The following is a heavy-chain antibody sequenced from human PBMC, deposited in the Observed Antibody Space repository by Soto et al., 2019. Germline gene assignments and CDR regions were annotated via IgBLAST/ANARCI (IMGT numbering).Heavy chain of an antibody. J-gene: IGHJ4*02. Sequence: GGSLRLSCAASGSTFSNYWMTWVRQAPGKGLEWVANIKQDGSEKYYVDSVKGRFTISRDNAKNSLYLQLTSLRAEDTAIYYCVRGWPYYFDSSGRSFNYWGQGTPVTVSS. CDR3: VRGWPYYFDSSGRSFNY. D-gene: IGHD3-22*01. CDR1: GSTFSNYW. CDR2: IKQDGSEK. V-gene: IGHV3-7*01.